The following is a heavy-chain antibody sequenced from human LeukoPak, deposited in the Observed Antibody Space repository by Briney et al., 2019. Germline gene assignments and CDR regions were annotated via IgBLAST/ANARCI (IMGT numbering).Heavy chain of an antibody. CDR2: ISNNGGST. CDR1: GFTFSSYA. CDR3: ARGGFSGDYDY. J-gene: IGHJ4*02. Sequence: GGSLRLSCAASGFTFSSYAMHSVRQAPGKGLEYVSTISNNGGSTYYANSVKGRFTISRDNSKNTLYLQMGSLRAEDMAVYYCARGGFSGDYDYWGQGTLVTVSS. D-gene: IGHD4-17*01. V-gene: IGHV3-64*01.